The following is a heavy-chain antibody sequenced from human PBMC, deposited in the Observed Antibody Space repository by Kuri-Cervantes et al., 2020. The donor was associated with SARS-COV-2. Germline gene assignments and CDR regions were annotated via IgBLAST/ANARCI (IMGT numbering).Heavy chain of an antibody. CDR2: INSDGSST. V-gene: IGHV3-74*01. CDR3: VRDGDHWNFDY. J-gene: IGHJ4*02. D-gene: IGHD1-1*01. Sequence: GESLKISCAASGFTFSSYSMNWVRQAPGKGLVWVSRINSDGSSTSYADSVKGRFTLSRDNAKNMLFLQMNSLRAEDTAVYYCVRDGDHWNFDYWGQGTLVTVSS. CDR1: GFTFSSYS.